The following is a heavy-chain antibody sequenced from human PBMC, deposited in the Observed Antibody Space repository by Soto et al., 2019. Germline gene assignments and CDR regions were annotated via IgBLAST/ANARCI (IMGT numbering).Heavy chain of an antibody. CDR2: INPSGGST. V-gene: IGHV1-46*01. Sequence: ASVKVSCKASGYTFTSYYMHWVRQAPGQGLEWMGIINPSGGSTSYAQKFQGRVTMTRDTSTSTVYMELSSLRSEDTAVYYCAREVVVLPAAKGLDAVAPYHGMDVSGQGTTVTVSS. J-gene: IGHJ6*02. CDR3: AREVVVLPAAKGLDAVAPYHGMDV. CDR1: GYTFTSYY. D-gene: IGHD2-2*01.